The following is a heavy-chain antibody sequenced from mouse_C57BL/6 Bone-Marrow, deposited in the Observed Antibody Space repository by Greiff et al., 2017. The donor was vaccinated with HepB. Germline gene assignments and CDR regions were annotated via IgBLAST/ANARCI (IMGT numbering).Heavy chain of an antibody. CDR3: TTGAGTRDFDY. V-gene: IGHV14-4*01. CDR1: GFNIKDDY. J-gene: IGHJ2*01. Sequence: VQLQQSGAELVRPGASVKLSCTASGFNIKDDYMHWVKQRPEQGLEWIGWIDPENGDTEYASKFQGKATITADTSSNTAYLQLSSLTSEDTAVYYSTTGAGTRDFDYWGQGTTPTVSS. CDR2: IDPENGDT. D-gene: IGHD3-3*01.